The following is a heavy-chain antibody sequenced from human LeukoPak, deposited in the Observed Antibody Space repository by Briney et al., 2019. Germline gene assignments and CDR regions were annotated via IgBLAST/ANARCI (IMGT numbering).Heavy chain of an antibody. CDR1: GFTFSSYA. J-gene: IGHJ4*02. CDR3: AKVYYYGSGSYDY. Sequence: GGSLRLSCAASGFTFSSYAMSWVRQAPGKGLEWVSAISGSGGSTYYVDSVKGRFTISRDNSKNTLYLQLNSLRAEDTAVYYCAKVYYYGSGSYDYWGQGTLVTVSS. D-gene: IGHD3-10*01. CDR2: ISGSGGST. V-gene: IGHV3-23*01.